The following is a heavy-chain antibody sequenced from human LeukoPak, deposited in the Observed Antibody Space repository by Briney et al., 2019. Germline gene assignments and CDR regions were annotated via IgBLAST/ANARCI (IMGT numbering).Heavy chain of an antibody. J-gene: IGHJ4*02. D-gene: IGHD1-26*01. V-gene: IGHV3-30*02. CDR1: GFTFSSYG. CDR3: AKEGRSYGSFDY. Sequence: PGGSLRLSCAASGFTFSSYGMHWVRQAPGKGLEWVAFIQYDGTNKYYADSVKGRFTISRDNSKNTLFLQINSLRAEDTTVYYCAKEGRSYGSFDYWGQGTLVTVSS. CDR2: IQYDGTNK.